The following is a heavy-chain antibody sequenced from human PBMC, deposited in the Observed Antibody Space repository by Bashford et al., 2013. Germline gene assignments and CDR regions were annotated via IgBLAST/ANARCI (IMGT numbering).Heavy chain of an antibody. D-gene: IGHD1-7*01. CDR3: ARDQSVSGTRSWYYYYGMDV. Sequence: ASVKVSCKASGYTFTGYYMHWVRQAPGQGLEWMGWINPNSGGTNYAQKFQGRVTMTRDTSISTAYMELSRLRSDDTAVYYCARDQSVSGTRSWYYYYGMDVVGPRDHGHRLL. CDR2: INPNSGGT. CDR1: GYTFTGYY. J-gene: IGHJ6*02. V-gene: IGHV1-2*02.